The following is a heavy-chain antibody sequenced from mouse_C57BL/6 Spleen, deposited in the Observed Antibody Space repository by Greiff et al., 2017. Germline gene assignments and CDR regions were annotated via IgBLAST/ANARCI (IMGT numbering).Heavy chain of an antibody. J-gene: IGHJ2*01. V-gene: IGHV1-53*01. CDR1: GYTFTSYW. CDR2: INPSNGGT. Sequence: QVQLQQPGTELVKPGASVKLSCKASGYTFTSYWMHWVKQRPGQGLEWIGKINPSNGGTNYTEKFKSKATLTADKSSSTAYMQLSSLTSEDSAVDYCARGSYFGSDEGYWGQGTTLTVSS. CDR3: ARGSYFGSDEGY. D-gene: IGHD2-1*01.